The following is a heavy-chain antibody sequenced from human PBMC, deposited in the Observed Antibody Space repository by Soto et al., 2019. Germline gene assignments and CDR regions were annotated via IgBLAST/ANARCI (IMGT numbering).Heavy chain of an antibody. CDR2: IYYSGST. CDR1: GGSISSGGYY. D-gene: IGHD2-2*01. V-gene: IGHV4-31*03. CDR3: AREPYLGPNGPPLNYYYYGMDV. Sequence: PSETLSLTCTVSGGSISSGGYYWSWIRQHPGKGLEWIGYIYYSGSTYYNPSLKSRVTISVDTSKNQFSLKLSSVTAADTAVYYCAREPYLGPNGPPLNYYYYGMDVWGQGTTVTVSS. J-gene: IGHJ6*02.